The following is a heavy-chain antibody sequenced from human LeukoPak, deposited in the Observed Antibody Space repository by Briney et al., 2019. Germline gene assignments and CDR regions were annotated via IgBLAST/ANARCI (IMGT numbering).Heavy chain of an antibody. J-gene: IGHJ4*02. CDR2: MSPNNGNT. Sequence: GASVKVSCKTSEYTFTNYDINWVRQATGQGLEWMGWMSPNNGNTGYAQKFQGRVTMTRDTSINTAYMELSSLRSEDTAAYYCASNPPRTGDFNYWGQGALVTVSS. CDR3: ASNPPRTGDFNY. D-gene: IGHD7-27*01. V-gene: IGHV1-8*01. CDR1: EYTFTNYD.